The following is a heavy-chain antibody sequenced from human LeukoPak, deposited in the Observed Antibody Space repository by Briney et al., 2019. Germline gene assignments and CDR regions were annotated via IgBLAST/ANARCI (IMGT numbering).Heavy chain of an antibody. J-gene: IGHJ4*02. CDR1: GFTFGNHG. CDR3: VRDILSRYLDN. V-gene: IGHV3-33*01. Sequence: PGRSLRLSCTASGFTFGNHGMHWVRQAPGKGLEWVAVIWYDGSNKYYADSVKGRFTISRDNSKNTLYLQMNSLRAEDTAIYYCVRDILSRYLDNWGQGTLVAVSS. CDR2: IWYDGSNK. D-gene: IGHD5/OR15-5a*01.